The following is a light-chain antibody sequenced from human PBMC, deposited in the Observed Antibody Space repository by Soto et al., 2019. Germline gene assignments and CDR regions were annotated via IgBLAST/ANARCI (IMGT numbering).Light chain of an antibody. J-gene: IGKJ5*01. CDR3: QQYNNWPPVT. CDR1: QSVSSN. CDR2: GAS. V-gene: IGKV3-15*01. Sequence: IVLTQSPGTLSLSPGERATLSCRASQSVSSNLAWYQQKPGQAPRLLLYGASTRATGIPARFSGSGSGTGFTLTISSLQSEDFAVYYCQQYNNWPPVTFGQGTRLEIK.